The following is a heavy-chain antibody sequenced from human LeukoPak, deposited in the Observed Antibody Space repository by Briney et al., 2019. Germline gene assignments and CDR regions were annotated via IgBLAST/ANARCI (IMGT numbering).Heavy chain of an antibody. CDR2: ISSSGSTI. Sequence: GGSLRLSCAASGFTFSDYYMSWIRQAPGKGLEWVSYISSSGSTIYYADSVKGRFTISRDNAKNSLYLQMDSLRAEDTAVYYCERDRGYCSGGSCYPGDYWGQGTLVTVSS. D-gene: IGHD2-15*01. CDR3: ERDRGYCSGGSCYPGDY. CDR1: GFTFSDYY. J-gene: IGHJ4*02. V-gene: IGHV3-11*01.